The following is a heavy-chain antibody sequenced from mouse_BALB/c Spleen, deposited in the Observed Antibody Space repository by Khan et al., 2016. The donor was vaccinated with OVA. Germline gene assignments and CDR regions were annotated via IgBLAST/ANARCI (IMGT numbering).Heavy chain of an antibody. CDR2: ISYDGSN. V-gene: IGHV3-6*01. CDR3: SRGASVVPYWYFDV. J-gene: IGHJ1*01. CDR1: GYSITSGYR. D-gene: IGHD1-1*01. Sequence: EVKLEESGPGLVKPSQSLSLTCSVTGYSITSGYRWIWIRQFPGNKLEWMGYISYDGSNNYNPSLKNRISITRDTSKNQFFLKLNSVTTEDTASYYCSRGASVVPYWYFDVWGAGTTVTVSS.